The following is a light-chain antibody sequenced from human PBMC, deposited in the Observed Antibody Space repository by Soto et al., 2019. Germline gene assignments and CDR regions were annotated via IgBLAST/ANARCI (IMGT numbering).Light chain of an antibody. CDR1: SSDVGGYDY. J-gene: IGLJ1*01. CDR2: DVN. V-gene: IGLV2-14*03. Sequence: QSALTQPASVSRTPGQSIAISCTGTSSDVGGYDYVSWYQQLPGKAPKLMIYDVNNRPSGASNRFSGSKSGNTASLTISGLQAEDEADYYCSSYTSSSTNVFGTGTKVTVL. CDR3: SSYTSSSTNV.